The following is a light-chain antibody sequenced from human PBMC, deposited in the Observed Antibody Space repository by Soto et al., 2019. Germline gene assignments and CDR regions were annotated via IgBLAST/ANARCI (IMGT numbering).Light chain of an antibody. CDR3: QSYDSTLSGGV. Sequence: QSVLTQPPSVSGAPGQRVTISCTGSSSNVGAGSDVHWYQQLPGTAPKLLIYINNNRPSGVPDRFFGSKSGTSASLAISGLQAEDEAHYYCQSYDSTLSGGVFGVGTKLTVL. CDR2: INN. V-gene: IGLV1-40*01. J-gene: IGLJ3*02. CDR1: SSNVGAGSD.